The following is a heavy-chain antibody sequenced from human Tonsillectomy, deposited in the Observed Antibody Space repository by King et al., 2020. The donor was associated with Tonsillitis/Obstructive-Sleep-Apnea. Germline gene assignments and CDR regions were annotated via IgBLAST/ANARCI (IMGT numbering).Heavy chain of an antibody. CDR1: GYRFSSYA. J-gene: IGHJ4*02. Sequence: VQLVQSGSELKKPGASVKVSCKASGYRFSSYAMNWVRQAPGQGLEWMGWINTNTGNPTYAQGFTGRLVFTLYISVSTAYLQISSLTAEDTAMYYCARGGGGADYWGQGTLVTVSS. CDR3: ARGGGGADY. V-gene: IGHV7-4-1*02. CDR2: INTNTGNP. D-gene: IGHD3-16*01.